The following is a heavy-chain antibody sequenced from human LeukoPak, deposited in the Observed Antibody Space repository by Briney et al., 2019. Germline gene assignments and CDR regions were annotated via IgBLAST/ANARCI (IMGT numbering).Heavy chain of an antibody. V-gene: IGHV3-21*01. Sequence: GGSLRLSCAASGFTFSSYSMNWVRQAPGKGLEWVSSISSSSSYIYYADSVKGRFTISRDNAKNSLYLQINSLRAEDTAVYYCARDLRVSGYSSSWFSPDYWGQGTLVTVSS. CDR1: GFTFSSYS. CDR2: ISSSSSYI. D-gene: IGHD6-13*01. J-gene: IGHJ4*02. CDR3: ARDLRVSGYSSSWFSPDY.